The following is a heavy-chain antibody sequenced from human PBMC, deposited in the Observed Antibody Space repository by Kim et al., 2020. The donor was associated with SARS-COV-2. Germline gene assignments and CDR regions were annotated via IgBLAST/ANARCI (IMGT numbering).Heavy chain of an antibody. V-gene: IGHV4-59*08. CDR3: ARVGREWELHFDY. D-gene: IGHD1-26*01. CDR1: GGSISSYY. Sequence: SETLSLTCTVSGGSISSYYWSWIRQPPGKGLEWIGYIYYSGSTNYNPSLKSRVTISVDTSKNQFSLKLSSVTAADTAVYYCARVGREWELHFDYWGQGTLVTVSS. J-gene: IGHJ4*02. CDR2: IYYSGST.